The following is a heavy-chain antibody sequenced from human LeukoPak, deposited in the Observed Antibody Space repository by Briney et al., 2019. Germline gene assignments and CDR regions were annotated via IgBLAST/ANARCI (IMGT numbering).Heavy chain of an antibody. Sequence: GGSLRLSCAASGFTLSSYAMSWVRQAPGKGLEWVSAISGSGGSTYYADSVKGRFTISRDNSKNTLYLQMNSLRAEDTAVYYCARDDYGGNSAPGAFDIWGQGTMVTVSS. J-gene: IGHJ3*02. D-gene: IGHD4-23*01. CDR3: ARDDYGGNSAPGAFDI. CDR2: ISGSGGST. CDR1: GFTLSSYA. V-gene: IGHV3-23*01.